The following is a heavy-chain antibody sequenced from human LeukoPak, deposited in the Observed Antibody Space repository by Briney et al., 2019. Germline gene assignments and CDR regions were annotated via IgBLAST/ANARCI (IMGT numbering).Heavy chain of an antibody. Sequence: GSLRLSCAASGFTFSSYSMNWVRQAPGKGLEGIGSMYHSGSTYYNPPLKSRVTISEDTSKNQFSLKLRSVTAADTAVYYCASGGIVVRAKRPSQLEYWGQGTLVTVSS. CDR1: GFTFSSYS. J-gene: IGHJ4*02. CDR3: ASGGIVVRAKRPSQLEY. V-gene: IGHV4-38-2*01. D-gene: IGHD3-22*01. CDR2: MYHSGST.